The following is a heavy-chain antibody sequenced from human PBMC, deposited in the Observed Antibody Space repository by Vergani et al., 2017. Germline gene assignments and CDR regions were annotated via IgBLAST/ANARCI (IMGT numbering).Heavy chain of an antibody. CDR1: GSTSAGYA. CDR3: AKDLGTSSGGGWFDP. Sequence: EVQLEESGGGLVLLGRSLRLSCVASGSTSAGYAMHWVRQAPGKGLEWVSGISWISNSIGYADSVKGRFTFSRDNAKNSLYLQMNSLRAEDTALYYCAKDLGTSSGGGWFDPWGQGTLVTVSS. D-gene: IGHD6-6*01. J-gene: IGHJ5*02. CDR2: ISWISNSI. V-gene: IGHV3-9*02.